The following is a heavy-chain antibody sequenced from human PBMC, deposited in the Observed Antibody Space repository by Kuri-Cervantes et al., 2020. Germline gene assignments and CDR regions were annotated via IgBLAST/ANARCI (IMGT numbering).Heavy chain of an antibody. J-gene: IGHJ1*01. CDR1: GXAFSSYA. CDR3: AXSKFYYYPTXXEYFQH. V-gene: IGHV3-23*01. CDR2: ISGSGGSX. D-gene: IGHD3-10*01. Sequence: GESLKIXCAASGXAFSSYAMXWVRQAPGKGLEWVSAISGSGGSXYYADSVKGRFTISRDNSKNXLYLQMNSLRAEDTAVYYCAXSKFYYYPTXXEYFQHWGQGTLVTVSS.